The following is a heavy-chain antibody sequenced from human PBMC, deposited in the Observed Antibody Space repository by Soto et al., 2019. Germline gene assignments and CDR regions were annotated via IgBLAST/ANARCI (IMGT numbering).Heavy chain of an antibody. CDR3: ARIYGTYYDILTGLWGGPIDY. Sequence: AASVKVSCKASGYTFTNNYVVWVRQAPGQGLEWMGIINPSGGNTIYAQKFQDRVTMTSDTSTSTIYIELSSLRSEDTAVFYCARIYGTYYDILTGLWGGPIDYWGQGTLVTVSS. J-gene: IGHJ4*02. CDR2: INPSGGNT. V-gene: IGHV1-46*03. CDR1: GYTFTNNY. D-gene: IGHD3-9*01.